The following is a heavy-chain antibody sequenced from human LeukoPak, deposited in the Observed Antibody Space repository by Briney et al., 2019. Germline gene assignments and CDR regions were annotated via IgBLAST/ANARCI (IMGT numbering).Heavy chain of an antibody. Sequence: SVKVSCKASGGTFSSYAISWVRQAPGQGLEWMGRIIPIHGIANYAQKFQGRVTITADKSTSTAYMELSSLRSEDTAVYYCARTPAVASWFDPWGQGTLVTVSS. CDR2: IIPIHGIA. CDR3: ARTPAVASWFDP. J-gene: IGHJ5*02. D-gene: IGHD6-19*01. V-gene: IGHV1-69*04. CDR1: GGTFSSYA.